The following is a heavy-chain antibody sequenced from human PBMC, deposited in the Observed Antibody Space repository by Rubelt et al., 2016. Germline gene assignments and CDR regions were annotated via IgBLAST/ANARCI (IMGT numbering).Heavy chain of an antibody. CDR1: GFSLSNARMG. J-gene: IGHJ4*02. D-gene: IGHD4-17*01. V-gene: IGHV2-26*01. CDR3: ARIQFSPYVDYLVNDY. Sequence: QVTLKESGPVLVKPTETLTLTCTVSGFSLSNARMGVSWIRQPPGKALEWLAHIFSNDEKSYRTSLKSRLTISKDTSKSQVVLTMTNMDPVDTATYYCARIQFSPYVDYLVNDYWGQGTLVTVSS. CDR2: IFSNDEK.